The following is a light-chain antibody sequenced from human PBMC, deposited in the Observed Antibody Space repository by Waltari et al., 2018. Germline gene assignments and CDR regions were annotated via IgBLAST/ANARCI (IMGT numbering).Light chain of an antibody. CDR2: KNN. CDR1: SSNIGSNY. CDR3: AAWDDSLLGQVI. Sequence: QSVLPPPPSASGTPGQRVTISCSGSSSNIGSNYVDWYQQLPGTAPKRLIDKNNQRPSGVPDRFSGSKSGTSAALAISGLRSEDEADYYCAAWDDSLLGQVIFGGGTKLTVL. V-gene: IGLV1-47*01. J-gene: IGLJ2*01.